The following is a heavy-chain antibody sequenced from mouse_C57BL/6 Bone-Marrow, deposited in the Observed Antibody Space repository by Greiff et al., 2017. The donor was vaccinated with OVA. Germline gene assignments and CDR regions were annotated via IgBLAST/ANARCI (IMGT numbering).Heavy chain of an antibody. Sequence: QVQLQQPGAELVKPGASVKLSCKASGYTFTSYWMQWVKQRPGQGLEWIGEIDPSDSYTNYNQKFKGKATLTVDTSSSTAYMQLSSLTSEDSAVYYCARWVLWCDYWGKGTTRTVSS. CDR2: IDPSDSYT. J-gene: IGHJ2*01. V-gene: IGHV1-50*01. CDR1: GYTFTSYW. D-gene: IGHD1-1*02. CDR3: ARWVLWCDY.